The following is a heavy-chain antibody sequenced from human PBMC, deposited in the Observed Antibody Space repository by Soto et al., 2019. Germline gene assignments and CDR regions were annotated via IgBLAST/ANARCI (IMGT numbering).Heavy chain of an antibody. J-gene: IGHJ1*01. D-gene: IGHD2-15*01. CDR3: AKRPPVGLQYFQY. Sequence: EVQLLESGGGLVQPGGSLRLSCGASGFSFNTYAMSWVRQAPGKGLEWVSAISSSGGSTYYADSVKGRFTISRDNSKNTLYLQMNSLSDADTAVYFCAKRPPVGLQYFQYCGQGTLVTVSS. CDR2: ISSSGGST. V-gene: IGHV3-23*01. CDR1: GFSFNTYA.